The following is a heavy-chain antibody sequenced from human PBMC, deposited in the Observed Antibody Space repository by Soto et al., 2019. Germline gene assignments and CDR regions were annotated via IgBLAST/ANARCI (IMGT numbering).Heavy chain of an antibody. Sequence: QVQLVQSGAEMKESGSSVKVSCKTSGGTFSSSAISWLRQAPGQGLEWMGGIIPLFRTPDYAQKFQGRVTXAXDXXTSTAYMELSSLRSEDTAVYYCARDNDRLQLGGNYYYILDVWGQGTTITVSS. CDR3: ARDNDRLQLGGNYYYILDV. J-gene: IGHJ6*02. V-gene: IGHV1-69*05. CDR1: GGTFSSSA. CDR2: IIPLFRTP. D-gene: IGHD4-4*01.